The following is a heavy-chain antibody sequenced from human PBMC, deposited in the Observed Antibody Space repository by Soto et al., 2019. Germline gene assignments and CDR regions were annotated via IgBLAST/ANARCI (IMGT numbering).Heavy chain of an antibody. D-gene: IGHD4-17*01. CDR3: ARAHYGDYGYGMDV. Sequence: PSQTLPLTCTVSGGSIISGGYSWSWIRQPPGKGLEWIGYIQHGGSTYYNPSLKSRVTISVDRSKNQFSLKLTSVTAADTAVYYCARAHYGDYGYGMDVWGQGTTVTVSS. CDR2: IQHGGST. J-gene: IGHJ6*02. CDR1: GGSIISGGYS. V-gene: IGHV4-30-2*01.